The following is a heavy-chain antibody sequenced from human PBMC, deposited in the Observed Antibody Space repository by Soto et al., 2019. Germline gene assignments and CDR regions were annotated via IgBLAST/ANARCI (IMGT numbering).Heavy chain of an antibody. V-gene: IGHV1-69*13. Sequence: ASVKVSCKASGGTFSSYAISWVRQAPGQGLEWMGGIIPIFGTANYAQKFQGRVTITADESTSTAYMELSSLRSEDTAVYYCARDGQRRDYYDSSGYYHPYWFDPWGQGTLVTVSS. CDR1: GGTFSSYA. D-gene: IGHD3-22*01. J-gene: IGHJ5*02. CDR3: ARDGQRRDYYDSSGYYHPYWFDP. CDR2: IIPIFGTA.